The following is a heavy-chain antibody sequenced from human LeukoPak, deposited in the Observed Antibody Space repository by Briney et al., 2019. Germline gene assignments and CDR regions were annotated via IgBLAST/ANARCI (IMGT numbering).Heavy chain of an antibody. CDR1: GGSISGGSISGYY. D-gene: IGHD3-10*01. V-gene: IGHV4-61*08. Sequence: SETLSLTCSVSGGSISGGSISGYYWSWIRQPPGKGLEWIGYIYYSGSTNYNPSLKSRVTISVDTSENQFSLKLSSVTAADTAVYYCARGGSGSYYSLYYFDYWGQGTLVTVSS. CDR3: ARGGSGSYYSLYYFDY. CDR2: IYYSGST. J-gene: IGHJ4*02.